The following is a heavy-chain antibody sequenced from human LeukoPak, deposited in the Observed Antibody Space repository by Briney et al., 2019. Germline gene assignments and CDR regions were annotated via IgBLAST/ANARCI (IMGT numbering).Heavy chain of an antibody. V-gene: IGHV4-31*03. Sequence: PSETLSLTCTVSGGSISSGGYYWSWIRQHPGKGLEWIGYIYYSGSTYYNPSLKSRVTISVDTSKNQFSLRLSSVTAADTAVYYCARADKGTFDPWGQGTLVTVSS. CDR2: IYYSGST. CDR3: ARADKGTFDP. D-gene: IGHD1-14*01. CDR1: GGSISSGGYY. J-gene: IGHJ5*02.